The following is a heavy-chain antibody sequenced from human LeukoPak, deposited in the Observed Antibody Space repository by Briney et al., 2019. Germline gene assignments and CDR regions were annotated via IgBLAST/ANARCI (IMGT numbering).Heavy chain of an antibody. CDR2: INNDGTAT. V-gene: IGHV3-74*01. J-gene: IGHJ4*02. CDR1: GFTFSYFW. CDR3: ATVSEY. Sequence: GGSLRLSFAASGFTFSYFWMHWVRQVPGKGLVWVSGINNDGTATYYADSVKGRFTISRDNAKNTVYLQMTGLRAEDTTVYYCATVSEYWGQGTLVTVSS.